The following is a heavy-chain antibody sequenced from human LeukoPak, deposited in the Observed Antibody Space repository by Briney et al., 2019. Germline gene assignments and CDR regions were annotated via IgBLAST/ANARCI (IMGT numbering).Heavy chain of an antibody. V-gene: IGHV3-74*01. CDR1: GFTFSSYW. Sequence: GGSLRLSCAASGFTFSSYWMHWVRQAPGKGLVRVSRINSDGSSTSYADSVKGRFTISRDNAKNTLYLQMNSLRAEDTAVYYCAKEDGNYGSGRYYYFDYWGQGTLVTVSS. J-gene: IGHJ4*02. CDR2: INSDGSST. CDR3: AKEDGNYGSGRYYYFDY. D-gene: IGHD3-10*01.